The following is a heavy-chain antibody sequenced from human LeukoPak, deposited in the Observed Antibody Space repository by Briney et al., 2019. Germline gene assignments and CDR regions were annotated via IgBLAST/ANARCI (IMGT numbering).Heavy chain of an antibody. V-gene: IGHV3-48*01. CDR1: GFTFSSYS. J-gene: IGHJ3*01. D-gene: IGHD4-17*01. CDR2: ISSSSSTI. CDR3: ARPTVTTGVDAFDF. Sequence: GGSLRLSCAASGFTFSSYSMNWVRQAPGKGLEWVSYISSSSSTIYYADSVKGRFTISRDNAKNSLYLQMNSLRAEDTAVYFCARPTVTTGVDAFDFWGQGTMVTVSS.